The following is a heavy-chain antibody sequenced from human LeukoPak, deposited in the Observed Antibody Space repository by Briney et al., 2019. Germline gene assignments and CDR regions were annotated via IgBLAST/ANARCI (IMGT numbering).Heavy chain of an antibody. V-gene: IGHV1-2*02. CDR3: ARGGGSEYYYYYYYMDV. D-gene: IGHD3-16*01. J-gene: IGHJ6*03. CDR2: IKTNSGGA. Sequence: ASVKVSCKASGYTFTGYYMHWVRQAPGQGLEWMGWIKTNSGGANYAQKFQGRVTMTRDTSINTDYMELSRLRSDDTAVYYCARGGGSEYYYYYYYMDVWGKGTTVTVSS. CDR1: GYTFTGYY.